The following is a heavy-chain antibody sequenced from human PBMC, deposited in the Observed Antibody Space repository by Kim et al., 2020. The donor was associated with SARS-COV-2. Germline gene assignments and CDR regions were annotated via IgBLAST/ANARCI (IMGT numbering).Heavy chain of an antibody. J-gene: IGHJ6*02. V-gene: IGHV4-39*01. D-gene: IGHD3-3*01. CDR3: ARLITIFGVVIGMDV. Sequence: PSLQGRVTISVDTSKNQFSLKLSSVTAADTAVYYCARLITIFGVVIGMDVWGQGTTVTVSS.